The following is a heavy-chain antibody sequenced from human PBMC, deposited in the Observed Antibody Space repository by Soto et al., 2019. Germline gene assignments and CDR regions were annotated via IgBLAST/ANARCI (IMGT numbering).Heavy chain of an antibody. CDR2: ISAYNGNT. CDR1: GYTFTSYG. Sequence: ASVQVSCKASGYTFTSYGISWVRQAPGQGLEWMGWISAYNGNTNYAQKLQGRVTMTTDTSTSTAYMELRSLRSDDTVVYYCARDREVYYDILTGYYNRWFDPRGQGTLVTVSS. D-gene: IGHD3-9*01. V-gene: IGHV1-18*01. CDR3: ARDREVYYDILTGYYNRWFDP. J-gene: IGHJ5*02.